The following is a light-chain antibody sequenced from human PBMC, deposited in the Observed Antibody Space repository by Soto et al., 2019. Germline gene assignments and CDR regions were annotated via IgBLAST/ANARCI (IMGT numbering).Light chain of an antibody. Sequence: DIQMTQSPSTLSASVGDRVTITCRASQSISSWLAWYQQKPGKAPKLLIYDASSLESGVPSRFSGSGSDTEFTLTISSLQPDYFATYYCQQYNSYLFGGGTKVEIK. CDR1: QSISSW. CDR2: DAS. V-gene: IGKV1-5*01. CDR3: QQYNSYL. J-gene: IGKJ4*01.